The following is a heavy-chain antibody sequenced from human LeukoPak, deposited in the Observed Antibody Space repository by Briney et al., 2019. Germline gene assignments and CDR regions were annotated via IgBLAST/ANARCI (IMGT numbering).Heavy chain of an antibody. D-gene: IGHD1-14*01. V-gene: IGHV4-61*02. CDR3: ARHILAPPNQPFDP. J-gene: IGHJ5*02. Sequence: SETLSLTCTVSGGSINSGNYHWSWIRQPAGKGLEWIGRLYSSGSTKYNPSLKSRVTISGDTSDNQISLELSSVTAADTAVYYCARHILAPPNQPFDPWGQGTLVTVSS. CDR1: GGSINSGNYH. CDR2: LYSSGST.